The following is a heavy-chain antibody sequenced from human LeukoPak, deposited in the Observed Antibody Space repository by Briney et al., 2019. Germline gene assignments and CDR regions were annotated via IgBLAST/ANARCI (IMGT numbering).Heavy chain of an antibody. CDR1: GFTFSSYS. CDR3: AALTTLTLDY. D-gene: IGHD4-11*01. Sequence: GGSLRLSCAASGFTFSSYSMNWVRQAPGKGLEWVSSISSSSSYIYYADSVMGRFTISRDNAKNSLYLQMNSLRAEDTAVYYCAALTTLTLDYWGQGTPVTVSS. CDR2: ISSSSSYI. J-gene: IGHJ4*02. V-gene: IGHV3-21*01.